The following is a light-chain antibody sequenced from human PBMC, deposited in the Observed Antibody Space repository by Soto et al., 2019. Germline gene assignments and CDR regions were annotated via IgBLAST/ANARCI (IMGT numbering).Light chain of an antibody. J-gene: IGKJ1*01. Sequence: EIVMTQSPATLSVSPGERATLSCRASQSVSSNLAWYQQKPGQAPRLLIYGASTRATGIPTRFSGSGSGTEFTLTISSLQSEDVAVSYCQQYNNWPQFGQGTKVEIK. V-gene: IGKV3-15*01. CDR3: QQYNNWPQ. CDR1: QSVSSN. CDR2: GAS.